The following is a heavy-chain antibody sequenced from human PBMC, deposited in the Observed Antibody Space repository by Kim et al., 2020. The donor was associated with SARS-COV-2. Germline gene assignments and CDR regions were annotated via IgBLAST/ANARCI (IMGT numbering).Heavy chain of an antibody. CDR3: AKQGYIFELNKYYGMDL. J-gene: IGHJ6*02. D-gene: IGHD5-12*01. CDR1: GFSFNNYG. CDR2: ISYEGRKK. V-gene: IGHV3-30*18. Sequence: GGSLRLSCAASGFSFNNYGMHWVRQAPGKGLEGVAFISYEGRKKQYLDSLKGRFTISRDYSKNTLYLQMNSLTAEDTAVYYCAKQGYIFELNKYYGMDLWGQGTTVTVSS.